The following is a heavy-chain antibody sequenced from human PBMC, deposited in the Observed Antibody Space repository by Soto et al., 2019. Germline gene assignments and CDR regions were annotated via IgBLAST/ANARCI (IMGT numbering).Heavy chain of an antibody. J-gene: IGHJ1*01. CDR3: ARDRVESGYPEYFQH. CDR2: IYSGGST. D-gene: IGHD3-22*01. CDR1: GFTVSSNY. Sequence: EVQLVESGGGLIQPGGSLRLSCAASGFTVSSNYMSWVRQAPGKGLEWVSVIYSGGSTYYADSVKGRFTISRDNSKNTLYLQMNSLRAEDTAVYYCARDRVESGYPEYFQHWARVPWSPPPQ. V-gene: IGHV3-53*01.